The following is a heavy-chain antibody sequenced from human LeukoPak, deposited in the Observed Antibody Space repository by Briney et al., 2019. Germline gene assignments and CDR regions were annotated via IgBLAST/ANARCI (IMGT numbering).Heavy chain of an antibody. Sequence: GGSLRLSCAASGFTPSSNYMGWVRQGPGEGREWGSVIYIVGRTYYADSVKGRFTISSDNSKNTLYLETNSLRAEDTAVYYCAKANGWYGRGYFDLWGRGTLVSLSS. D-gene: IGHD6-19*01. V-gene: IGHV3-53*01. CDR3: AKANGWYGRGYFDL. CDR1: GFTPSSNY. CDR2: IYIVGRT. J-gene: IGHJ2*01.